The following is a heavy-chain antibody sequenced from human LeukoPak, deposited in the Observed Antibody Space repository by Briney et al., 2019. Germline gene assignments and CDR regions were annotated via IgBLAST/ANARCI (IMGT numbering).Heavy chain of an antibody. J-gene: IGHJ4*02. CDR3: AKTKDTAMGSFHY. V-gene: IGHV3-30-3*01. CDR2: ISYDGSNK. Sequence: PGRSLRLSCAASGFTFSSYAMHWVRQAPGKGLEWVAVISYDGSNKYYADSVKGRFTISRDNSKNTLYLQMNSLRAEDTAVYYCAKTKDTAMGSFHYWGQGTLVTVSS. D-gene: IGHD5-18*01. CDR1: GFTFSSYA.